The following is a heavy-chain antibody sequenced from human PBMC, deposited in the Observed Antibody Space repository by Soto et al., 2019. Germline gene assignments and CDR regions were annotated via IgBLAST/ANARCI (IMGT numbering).Heavy chain of an antibody. Sequence: GAAVKVSCKVSGYTLTELSMHWVRQAPGKGLEWMGGFDPEDGETIYAQKFQGRVTMTEDTSTDTAYMELSSLRSEDTAVYYCATMSSWPSQHKYYFDYWGQGTLVTVSS. J-gene: IGHJ4*02. CDR2: FDPEDGET. CDR1: GYTLTELS. V-gene: IGHV1-24*01. D-gene: IGHD6-13*01. CDR3: ATMSSWPSQHKYYFDY.